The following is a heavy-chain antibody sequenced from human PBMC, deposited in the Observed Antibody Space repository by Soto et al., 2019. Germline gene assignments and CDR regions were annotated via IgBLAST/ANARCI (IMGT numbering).Heavy chain of an antibody. CDR3: ARVSGANYDFWSGYSGFAYYGIDV. CDR1: GGSFSGHY. Sequence: QVQIQQWGAGLLKPSETLSLTCAVYGGSFSGHYWSWIRQPPGKGLEWIGEINHSGRTNYNPSLKSRITISIDSFKMQFSLKLSSVTAADTAVYYCARVSGANYDFWSGYSGFAYYGIDVWGQGTTVTVSS. V-gene: IGHV4-34*01. CDR2: INHSGRT. D-gene: IGHD3-3*01. J-gene: IGHJ6*02.